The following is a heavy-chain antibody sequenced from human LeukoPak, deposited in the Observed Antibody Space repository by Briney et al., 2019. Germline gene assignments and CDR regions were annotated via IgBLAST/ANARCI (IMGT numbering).Heavy chain of an antibody. CDR1: GYTFISYG. D-gene: IGHD3-22*01. CDR3: ARARGDSSGYAFDS. CDR2: ISAYNGDT. V-gene: IGHV1-18*01. Sequence: ASVKVSCKASGYTFISYGISWVRQAPGQGLEWMGWISAYNGDTNYAQKVQGRVTMTTDTSTSTAYMELRSLRSDDTAVYFCARARGDSSGYAFDSWGQGTLVTVSS. J-gene: IGHJ4*02.